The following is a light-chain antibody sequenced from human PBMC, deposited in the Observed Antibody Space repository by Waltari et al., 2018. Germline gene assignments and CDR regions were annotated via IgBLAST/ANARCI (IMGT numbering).Light chain of an antibody. V-gene: IGKV4-1*01. Sequence: DIVMTQSPDSLAVSLGERATIHCKSSQSVLYSSNKKKYLAWYQQKAGQPPKLLIYWASTRESGVPDRFTGSGSGTDFTLTISSLQAEDVAVYYCQQYYSTPWTFGQGTKVEIK. CDR1: QSVLYSSNKKKY. CDR2: WAS. CDR3: QQYYSTPWT. J-gene: IGKJ1*01.